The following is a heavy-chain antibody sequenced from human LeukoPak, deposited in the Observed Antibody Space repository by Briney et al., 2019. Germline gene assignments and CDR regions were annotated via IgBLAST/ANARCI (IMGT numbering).Heavy chain of an antibody. Sequence: KISCKASGGTFSSYTISWVRQAPGQGLEWMGRIIPILGIANYAQKFQGRVTITADKSTGTAYMELSSLRSEDTAVYYCASISGSYSVGYFDYWGQGTLVTVSS. J-gene: IGHJ4*02. V-gene: IGHV1-69*02. D-gene: IGHD1-26*01. CDR3: ASISGSYSVGYFDY. CDR2: IIPILGIA. CDR1: GGTFSSYT.